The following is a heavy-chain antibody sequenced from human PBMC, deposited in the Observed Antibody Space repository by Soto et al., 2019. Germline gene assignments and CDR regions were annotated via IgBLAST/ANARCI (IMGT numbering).Heavy chain of an antibody. CDR3: ARGYGGTRGWWFDP. D-gene: IGHD4-17*01. CDR2: IIPIFGTA. Sequence: QVQPVQSGAEVKKPGSSVKVSCKASGGTFSSYAISWVRQAPGQGLEWMGGIIPIFGTANYAQKFQGRVTITADKSTSTAYMRLSSLRSEDTAVYYCARGYGGTRGWWFDPWGQGTLVTVSS. CDR1: GGTFSSYA. V-gene: IGHV1-69*06. J-gene: IGHJ5*02.